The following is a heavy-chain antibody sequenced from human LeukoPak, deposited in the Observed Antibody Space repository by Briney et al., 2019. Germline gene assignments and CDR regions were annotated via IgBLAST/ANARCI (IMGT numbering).Heavy chain of an antibody. D-gene: IGHD3-10*02. V-gene: IGHV3-21*01. J-gene: IGHJ6*04. Sequence: GGSLRLSCVVSGFTFSDYNMNWVRQAPGKGLEWVASISTSSTYIYYADSMTGRFTISRDNAKNSLYLQMNSLRAEDTAVYYCAELGFTMIGGVWGKGTTVTISS. CDR3: AELGFTMIGGV. CDR2: ISTSSTYI. CDR1: GFTFSDYN.